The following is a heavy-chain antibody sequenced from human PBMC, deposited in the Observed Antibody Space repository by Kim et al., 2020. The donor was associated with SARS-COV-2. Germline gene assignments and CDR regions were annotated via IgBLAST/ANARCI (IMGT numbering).Heavy chain of an antibody. V-gene: IGHV4-39*01. Sequence: HKSRVTVSVDTSKNQFSLKLSSVTAADTAVYYCARAHYDGSRLAPYYFDYWGQGTLVTVSS. J-gene: IGHJ4*02. D-gene: IGHD3-22*01. CDR3: ARAHYDGSRLAPYYFDY.